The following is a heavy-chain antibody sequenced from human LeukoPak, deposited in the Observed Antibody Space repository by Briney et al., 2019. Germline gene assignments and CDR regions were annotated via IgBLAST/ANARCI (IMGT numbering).Heavy chain of an antibody. V-gene: IGHV1-46*01. J-gene: IGHJ4*02. CDR2: INPSGGST. Sequence: ASVKVSCKASGYTFTSYYMHWVRQAPGQGLEWMGIINPSGGSTSYAQKFQERVTITRDMSTSTAYMELSSLRSEDTAVYYCAAVHIPDSSSSGVYYFDYWGQGTLVTVSS. D-gene: IGHD6-6*01. CDR3: AAVHIPDSSSSGVYYFDY. CDR1: GYTFTSYY.